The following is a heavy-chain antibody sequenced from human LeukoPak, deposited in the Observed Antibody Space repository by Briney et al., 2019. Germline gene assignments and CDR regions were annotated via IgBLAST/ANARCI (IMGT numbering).Heavy chain of an antibody. Sequence: SETLSLTCTVSGASVSSSYWSWVRQTPGKGQEWIGEINHSGYTNDSPSLKSRVTLSIDTSRKQFSLNLRSVTVADTGIYYCTRMTAGHDYWGQGTLVTVSS. D-gene: IGHD2-21*02. CDR1: GASVSSSY. CDR3: TRMTAGHDY. J-gene: IGHJ4*02. CDR2: INHSGYT. V-gene: IGHV4-34*01.